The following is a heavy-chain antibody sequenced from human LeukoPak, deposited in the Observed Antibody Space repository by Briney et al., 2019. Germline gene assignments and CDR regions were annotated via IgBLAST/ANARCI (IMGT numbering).Heavy chain of an antibody. CDR3: ARGYSGYDEVHAFDI. CDR1: GFTFSNYV. Sequence: GGSLRLSCAASGFTFSNYVMSWVRQAPGKGLEWVSGISGSGGRTYYADSVKGRFTISRDNAKNSLYLQMNSLRAEDTAVYYCARGYSGYDEVHAFDIWGQGTMVTVSS. D-gene: IGHD5-12*01. J-gene: IGHJ3*02. CDR2: ISGSGGRT. V-gene: IGHV3-23*01.